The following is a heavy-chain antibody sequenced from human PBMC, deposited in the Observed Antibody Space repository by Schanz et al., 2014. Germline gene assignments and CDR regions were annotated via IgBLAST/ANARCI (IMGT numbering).Heavy chain of an antibody. D-gene: IGHD3-9*01. J-gene: IGHJ4*02. CDR3: ARDSRPNYDFLTAYYSIDY. V-gene: IGHV3-48*01. CDR1: GFDFNSYS. CDR2: IATSSSTR. Sequence: EVRLVESGGGLVQPGGSLRLSCEASGFDFNSYSMNWVRQVPGKGLEWLSYIATSSSTRHYADSVKGRFTISRDNSKNTLYLHMNTLRSEDTAVYYCARDSRPNYDFLTAYYSIDYWGQGTLVTVSS.